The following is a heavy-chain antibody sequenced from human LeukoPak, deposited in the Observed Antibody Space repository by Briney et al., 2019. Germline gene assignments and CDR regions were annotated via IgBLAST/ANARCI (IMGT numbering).Heavy chain of an antibody. V-gene: IGHV4-39*07. D-gene: IGHD5-24*01. Sequence: SETLSLTCTVSGGSITSSNYYWGWIRQPPGKGLEWIGSFYYSGSTNYNPSLKSRVTISVDTSKNQFSLKLSSVTAADTAVYYCARDRAVEMATIQEGFDIWGQGTMVTVSS. J-gene: IGHJ3*02. CDR3: ARDRAVEMATIQEGFDI. CDR1: GGSITSSNYY. CDR2: FYYSGST.